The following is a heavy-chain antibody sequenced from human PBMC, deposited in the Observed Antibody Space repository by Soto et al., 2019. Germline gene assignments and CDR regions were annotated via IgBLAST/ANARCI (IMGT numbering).Heavy chain of an antibody. Sequence: QVQLVESGGGVVQPGRSLRLSCAASGFTFSSYAMHWVRQAPGKGLEWVAVISYDGSNKYYADSVKGRFTISRDNSKNTRYLQMNSLRAEDTAVYYCARDNSYGDYGGDAFDIWGQGTMVTVSS. D-gene: IGHD4-17*01. CDR2: ISYDGSNK. CDR3: ARDNSYGDYGGDAFDI. V-gene: IGHV3-30-3*01. CDR1: GFTFSSYA. J-gene: IGHJ3*02.